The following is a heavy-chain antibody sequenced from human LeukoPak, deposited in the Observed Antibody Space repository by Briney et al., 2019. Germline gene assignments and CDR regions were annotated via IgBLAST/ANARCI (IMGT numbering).Heavy chain of an antibody. CDR2: ISYSGST. J-gene: IGHJ4*02. CDR3: ARTGGYSSPLGS. V-gene: IGHV4-59*13. D-gene: IGHD4-11*01. CDR1: GGSISSYY. Sequence: SETLSLTCTVSGGSISSYYWSWIRQPPGKGLEWIGYISYSGSTNYNPFLKSRVTISVDTSKNQFSLKLTSVTAADTATYYCARTGGYSSPLGSWGQGTLVTVSS.